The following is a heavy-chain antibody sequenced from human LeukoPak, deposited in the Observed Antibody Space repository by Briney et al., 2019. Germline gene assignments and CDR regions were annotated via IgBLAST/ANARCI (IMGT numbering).Heavy chain of an antibody. D-gene: IGHD6-19*01. CDR3: ARSLAVAGGDV. V-gene: IGHV3-11*03. CDR1: GFTFSSYA. CDR2: ISSSSSYT. Sequence: GGSLRLSCAASGFTFSSYAMSWVRQAPGKGLEWVSYISSSSSYTNYADSVKGRFTISRDNAKNSLYLQMNSLRAEDTAVYYCARSLAVAGGDVWGQGTTVTVSS. J-gene: IGHJ6*02.